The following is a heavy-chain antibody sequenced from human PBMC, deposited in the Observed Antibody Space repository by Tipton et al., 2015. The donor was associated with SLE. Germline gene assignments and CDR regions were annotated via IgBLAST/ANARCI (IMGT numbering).Heavy chain of an antibody. D-gene: IGHD5-18*01. CDR3: ARLHGYSYGLNWFDP. CDR1: GGSVCSSSKY. CDR2: IYYTGTTT. Sequence: TLSLTCTVSGGSVCSSSKYWAWIRQPPGKGLEWIGSIYYTGTTTYYNSFLKSRVTMSVDTSKNQFSLRLTSVIAADTAVYYCARLHGYSYGLNWFDPWGQGTLISVSS. V-gene: IGHV4-39*07. J-gene: IGHJ5*02.